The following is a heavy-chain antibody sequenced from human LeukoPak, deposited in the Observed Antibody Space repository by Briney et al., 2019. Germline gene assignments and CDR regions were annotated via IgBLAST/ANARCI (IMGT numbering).Heavy chain of an antibody. Sequence: GGSLRLSCAASGFTFSSYAMSWVRQAPGKGLEWVSAISGSGGSTYYADSGKGRFTISRDNSKNTLYLQMNSLRAEDTAVYYCAKRMVRGVITQPENFDYWGQGTLVTVSS. D-gene: IGHD3-10*01. V-gene: IGHV3-23*01. CDR1: GFTFSSYA. J-gene: IGHJ4*02. CDR2: ISGSGGST. CDR3: AKRMVRGVITQPENFDY.